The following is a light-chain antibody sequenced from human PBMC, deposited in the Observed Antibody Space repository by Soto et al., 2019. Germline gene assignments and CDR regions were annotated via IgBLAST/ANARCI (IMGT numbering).Light chain of an antibody. J-gene: IGLJ3*02. CDR1: SANIGSNH. Sequence: QSALTQPPSVSAAPGQKVTLSCSGSSANIGSNHVSWYQQVPGTAPKLLIYEDHKRPSEIPDRFSGSKSGTSATLDITGLQTGDEADYYCGSWDSSLSAGVFGGGTKVTVL. CDR2: EDH. CDR3: GSWDSSLSAGV. V-gene: IGLV1-51*02.